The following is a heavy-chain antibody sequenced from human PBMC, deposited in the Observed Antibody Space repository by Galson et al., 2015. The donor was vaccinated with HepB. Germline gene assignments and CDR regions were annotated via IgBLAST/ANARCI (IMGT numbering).Heavy chain of an antibody. CDR3: ARQSKIVVPASDQHGMDV. D-gene: IGHD3-22*01. CDR2: IDPSDFYT. J-gene: IGHJ6*02. CDR1: GYIFTTYW. V-gene: IGHV5-10-1*01. Sequence: QSGAEVKKPGESLRISCKGSGYIFTTYWINWVRQMPGKGLEWMGRIDPSDFYTDYSPSFQGHVSISADKSVNTAFLYWSSLKASDTAIYYCARQSKIVVPASDQHGMDVWGQGTTVTVSS.